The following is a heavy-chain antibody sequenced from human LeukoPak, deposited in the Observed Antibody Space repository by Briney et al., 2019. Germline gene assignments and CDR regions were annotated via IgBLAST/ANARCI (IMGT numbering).Heavy chain of an antibody. CDR1: GYTFTSYY. CDR2: INPSGGST. J-gene: IGHJ6*02. Sequence: APVKVSCKASGYTFTSYYLHWVRQAPGQGLEWMGIINPSGGSTAYAQKFQGRVTMTRDTSTSTVYMELSSPRSEDTAVYYCARERAMLGYYYYGMDVWGQGTTVTVSS. CDR3: ARERAMLGYYYYGMDV. D-gene: IGHD2-2*01. V-gene: IGHV1-46*01.